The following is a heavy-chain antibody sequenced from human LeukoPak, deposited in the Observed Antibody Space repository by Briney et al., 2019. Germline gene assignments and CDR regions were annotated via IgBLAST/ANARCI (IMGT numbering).Heavy chain of an antibody. CDR2: IKQDGSEK. J-gene: IGHJ4*02. CDR3: AREGFPFWSGYDY. V-gene: IGHV3-7*01. Sequence: GGSLRLSCAASGFTFSSYWMSWVRQAPGKGLEWVANIKQDGSEKYYVDSVKGRFTTSRDNAKSSLYLQMNSLRAEDTAVYYCAREGFPFWSGYDYWGQGTLVTVSS. D-gene: IGHD3-3*01. CDR1: GFTFSSYW.